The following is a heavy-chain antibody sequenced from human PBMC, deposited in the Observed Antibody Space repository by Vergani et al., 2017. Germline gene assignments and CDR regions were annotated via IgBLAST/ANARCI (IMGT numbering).Heavy chain of an antibody. CDR1: GGSISSGDYY. Sequence: QVQLQESGPGLVKPSQTLSLTCTVSGGSISSGDYYWSWIRQPPGKGLEWIGYIYYSGSTYYNPSLKSRVTISVETSKNQFSLKLSSVTAADTVVYYCARGSNYYDSSGPFDYWGQGTLVTVSS. J-gene: IGHJ4*02. D-gene: IGHD3-22*01. CDR3: ARGSNYYDSSGPFDY. V-gene: IGHV4-30-4*08. CDR2: IYYSGST.